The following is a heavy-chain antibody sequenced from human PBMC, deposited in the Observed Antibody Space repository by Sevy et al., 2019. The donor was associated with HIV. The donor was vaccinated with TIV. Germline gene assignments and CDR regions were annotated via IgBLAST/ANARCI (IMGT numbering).Heavy chain of an antibody. D-gene: IGHD5-12*01. J-gene: IGHJ6*03. CDR3: ARTGRDGYNPHYYYYYYMDV. CDR1: GFTVSSNY. V-gene: IGHV3-53*01. CDR2: IYSGGST. Sequence: GGSLRLSCAASGFTVSSNYRSWVRQAPGKGLEWVSVIYSGGSTYYADSVKGRFTISRDNSKNTLYLQMNSLRAEDTAVYYCARTGRDGYNPHYYYYYYMDVWGKGTTVTVSS.